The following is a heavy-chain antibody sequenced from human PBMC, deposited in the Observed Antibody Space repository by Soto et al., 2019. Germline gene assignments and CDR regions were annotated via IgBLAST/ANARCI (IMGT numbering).Heavy chain of an antibody. CDR1: GDSVSGNSAA. CDR2: TYYRSRWYN. V-gene: IGHV6-1*01. J-gene: IGHJ4*02. Sequence: PSQTLSLTCAISGDSVSGNSAAWNWIRHSPSRGLEWLGRTYYRSRWYNDYAVSVKSRITVTPDTSKNQFSLHLNSVTPEDTAVYYCARDLPYYVSSDSYLDYWGQGALVTVSS. D-gene: IGHD3-16*01. CDR3: ARDLPYYVSSDSYLDY.